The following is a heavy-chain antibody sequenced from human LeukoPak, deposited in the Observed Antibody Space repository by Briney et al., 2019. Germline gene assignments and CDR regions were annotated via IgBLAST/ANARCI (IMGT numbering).Heavy chain of an antibody. D-gene: IGHD2-2*01. CDR1: GFTFSSYA. CDR2: ISSNGGST. V-gene: IGHV3-64*01. Sequence: GGSLRLSCAASGFTFSSYAMSWVRQAPGKGLEYVSAISSNGGSTDYANSVKGRFTISRDNSKNTLYLQMGSLRAEDMAVYYCVRSRREYGFDIWGQGTMVTVSS. CDR3: VRSRREYGFDI. J-gene: IGHJ3*02.